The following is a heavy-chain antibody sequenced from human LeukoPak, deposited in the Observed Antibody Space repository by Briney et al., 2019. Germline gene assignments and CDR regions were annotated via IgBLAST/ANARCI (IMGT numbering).Heavy chain of an antibody. J-gene: IGHJ5*02. V-gene: IGHV3-30*03. CDR1: GFAFSRYV. CDR3: ATEDYTSGHAGALGFDP. CDR2: IRQDGDGR. Sequence: GGSLRLSCAASGFAFSRYVMHWARQAPGEGLEWVAVIRQDGDGRFYGNSVKGRFTISRDNSRNALYLEMDSLRVEDTARYFCATEDYTSGHAGALGFDPWGQGTLVTVSA. D-gene: IGHD3-22*01.